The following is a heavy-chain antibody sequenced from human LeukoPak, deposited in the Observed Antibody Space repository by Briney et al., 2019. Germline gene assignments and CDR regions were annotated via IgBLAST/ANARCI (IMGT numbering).Heavy chain of an antibody. CDR1: GFTFSSYD. CDR2: IGTAGDT. Sequence: PGGSLRLSCAASGFTFSSYDMHWVRQATGKGLEWVSAIGTAGDTYYPGSVKGRFTISRDNAKNSLYLQMNSLRVEDTALYYCARVRSVGGNPHAFNIWGQGTMVTVSS. J-gene: IGHJ3*02. V-gene: IGHV3-13*01. D-gene: IGHD4-23*01. CDR3: ARVRSVGGNPHAFNI.